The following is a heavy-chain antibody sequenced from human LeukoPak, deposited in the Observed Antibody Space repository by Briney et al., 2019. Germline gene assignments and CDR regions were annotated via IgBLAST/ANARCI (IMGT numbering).Heavy chain of an antibody. CDR2: TGPDGKKT. D-gene: IGHD2-15*01. Sequence: GRPLRLSRAASGFTFNRYGMLWVRQAPGKGLEWVAFTGPDGKKTFYGDSLNGRFTISRDNFEDTVFLQMNTMRAEDTAVYYCARQMVEGQQNYYMDVWGNGTTVTVSS. CDR1: GFTFNRYG. CDR3: ARQMVEGQQNYYMDV. J-gene: IGHJ6*03. V-gene: IGHV3-33*01.